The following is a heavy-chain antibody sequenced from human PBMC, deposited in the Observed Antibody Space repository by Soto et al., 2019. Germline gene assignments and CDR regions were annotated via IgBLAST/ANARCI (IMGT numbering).Heavy chain of an antibody. CDR2: IYPGDSGT. CDR3: ARILDGRLDY. Sequence: GESLKISCKGSGYSFTSYWIGWVRQMPGKGLEWMGIIYPGDSGTRYSPSFRGQVTISADKSISTALLQWNTLKASDTAMYYCARILDGRLDYWGQGTLVTVSS. J-gene: IGHJ4*02. D-gene: IGHD1-26*01. CDR1: GYSFTSYW. V-gene: IGHV5-51*01.